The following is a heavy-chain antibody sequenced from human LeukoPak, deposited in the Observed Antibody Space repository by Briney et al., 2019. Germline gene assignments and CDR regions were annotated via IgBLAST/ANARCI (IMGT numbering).Heavy chain of an antibody. J-gene: IGHJ1*01. CDR2: MNPNSGNT. CDR3: ARGVRDSSGREYFQH. D-gene: IGHD3-22*01. CDR1: GYTFTSYD. V-gene: IGHV1-8*01. Sequence: ASVKVSCKASGYTFTSYDINWVRQATGQGLEWMGWMNPNSGNTGYAQKFQGRVTMTRNTSINTAYMELSSLRSEDTAVFYCARGVRDSSGREYFQHWGQGTLVTVSS.